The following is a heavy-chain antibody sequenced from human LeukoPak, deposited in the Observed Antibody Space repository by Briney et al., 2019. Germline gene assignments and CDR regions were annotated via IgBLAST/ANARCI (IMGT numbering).Heavy chain of an antibody. D-gene: IGHD6-19*01. CDR3: ARDRGSGWYVTIEGWFDP. CDR2: INPNSGGT. CDR1: GYTFTGYY. J-gene: IGHJ5*02. Sequence: ASVKVSCKASGYTFTGYYMHWVRQAPGQGLEWMGRINPNSGGTNYAQKFQGRVTMTRDTSISTAYMELSRLRSDDTAVYYCARDRGSGWYVTIEGWFDPWGQGTLVTVSS. V-gene: IGHV1-2*06.